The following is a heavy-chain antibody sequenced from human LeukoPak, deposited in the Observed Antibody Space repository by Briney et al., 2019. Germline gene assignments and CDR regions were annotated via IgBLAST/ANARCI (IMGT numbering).Heavy chain of an antibody. CDR2: ISGSGGST. CDR3: ASYSGSDPYLYYFDY. V-gene: IGHV3-23*01. CDR1: GFTFSSYA. Sequence: QPGGSLRLSCAASGFTFSSYAMSRVRQAPGKGLEWVSAISGSGGSTYYADSVKGRFTISRDNSKNTLYLQMNSLRAEDTAVYYCASYSGSDPYLYYFDYWGQGTLVTVSS. D-gene: IGHD1-26*01. J-gene: IGHJ4*02.